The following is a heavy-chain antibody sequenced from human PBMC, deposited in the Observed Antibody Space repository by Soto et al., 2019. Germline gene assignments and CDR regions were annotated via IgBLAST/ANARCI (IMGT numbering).Heavy chain of an antibody. CDR1: GGSFSGYY. CDR3: ARGRLLWFGELLKKYYFDY. V-gene: IGHV4-34*01. CDR2: INHSGST. D-gene: IGHD3-10*01. Sequence: PSETLSLTCAVYGGSFSGYYWSWIRQPPGKGLEWIGEINHSGSTNYNPSLKSRVTISVDTSKNQFSLKLSSVTAADTAVYYCARGRLLWFGELLKKYYFDYWGQGTLVTVSS. J-gene: IGHJ4*02.